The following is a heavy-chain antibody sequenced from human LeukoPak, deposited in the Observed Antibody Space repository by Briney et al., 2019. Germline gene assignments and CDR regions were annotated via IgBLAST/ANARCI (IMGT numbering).Heavy chain of an antibody. J-gene: IGHJ4*02. CDR1: GFTFSSYA. D-gene: IGHD2-15*01. Sequence: GGSLRLSCAASGFTFSSYAMSWVRQAPGKGLEWVSAISGSGGSTYYADSVKGRFTISRDRSKNTLYLQMNSLRAEDTAVYYCAKDREAVGYCSGGSCATDYWGQGTLVTVSS. CDR3: AKDREAVGYCSGGSCATDY. V-gene: IGHV3-23*01. CDR2: ISGSGGST.